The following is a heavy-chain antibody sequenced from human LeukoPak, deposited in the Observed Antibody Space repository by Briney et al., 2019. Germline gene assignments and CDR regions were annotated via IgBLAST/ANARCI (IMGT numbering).Heavy chain of an antibody. J-gene: IGHJ1*01. V-gene: IGHV3-23*01. CDR2: ISGSGDST. CDR1: GFTFSTYA. Sequence: GGSLRLSCAASGFTFSTYAVNWVRQAPGKGLEWVSTISGSGDSTYYADSVKGRFTISRDNSKDTLYLQMSSVRVDDTAVYYCAKVGVTIFISNFQHWGQGTLVTVSS. CDR3: AKVGVTIFISNFQH. D-gene: IGHD3-10*01.